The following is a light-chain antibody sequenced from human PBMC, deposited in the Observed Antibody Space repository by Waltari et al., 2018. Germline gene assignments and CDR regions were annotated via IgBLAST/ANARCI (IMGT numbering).Light chain of an antibody. CDR1: SSEVGGYNY. V-gene: IGLV2-14*01. CDR2: DVS. CDR3: SSYTSSSTLV. J-gene: IGLJ1*01. Sequence: QSALTQPASVSGSPGQSITIPCPGSSSEVGGYNYVSWYQQHPGKAPKLMIFDVSKRPSGVSYRFSGSKSGHTASLSISGLQAEDEADYFCSSYTSSSTLVFGTGTKVTVL.